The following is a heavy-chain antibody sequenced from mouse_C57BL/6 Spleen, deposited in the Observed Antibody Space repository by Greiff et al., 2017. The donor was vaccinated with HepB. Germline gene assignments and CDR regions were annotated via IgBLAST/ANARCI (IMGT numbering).Heavy chain of an antibody. V-gene: IGHV1-50*01. Sequence: QVQLKQPGAELVKPGASVKLSCKASGYTFTSYWMQWVKQRPGQGLEWIGEIDPSDSYTNYNQKFKGKATLTVDTSSSTAYMQLSSLTSEDSAVYYCARGKGNYRYAMDYWGQGTSVTVSS. CDR3: ARGKGNYRYAMDY. D-gene: IGHD2-1*01. CDR2: IDPSDSYT. CDR1: GYTFTSYW. J-gene: IGHJ4*01.